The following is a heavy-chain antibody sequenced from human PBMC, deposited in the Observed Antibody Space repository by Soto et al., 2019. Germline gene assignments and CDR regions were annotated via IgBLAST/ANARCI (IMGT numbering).Heavy chain of an antibody. CDR1: GFIFSNYW. CDR3: AGPIFDI. CDR2: INEDGSEK. Sequence: PGGSLRLSCGASGFIFSNYWMSWIRQAPGKGLEWVANINEDGSEKYYVASVRGRFTISRDNAKNSVYLQMNSLRAEDTAVYYCAGPIFDIWSQGTVVTVSS. V-gene: IGHV3-7*01. J-gene: IGHJ3*02.